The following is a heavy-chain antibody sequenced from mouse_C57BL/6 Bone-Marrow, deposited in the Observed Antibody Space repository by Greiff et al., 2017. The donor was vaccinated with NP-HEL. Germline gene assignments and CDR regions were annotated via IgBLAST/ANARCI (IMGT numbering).Heavy chain of an antibody. D-gene: IGHD1-1*01. CDR2: IDPENGDT. CDR1: GFNINDDY. J-gene: IGHJ1*03. V-gene: IGHV14-4*01. Sequence: VQLKQSGAELVRPGASVKLSCTASGFNINDDYMHWVKQRPEQGLEWIGWIDPENGDTEYASKFQGKATITADTSSNTAYLQLSSLTSEDTAVYDCTTSNCYGSSDVGWYFDVWGTGTTVTVSS. CDR3: TTSNCYGSSDVGWYFDV.